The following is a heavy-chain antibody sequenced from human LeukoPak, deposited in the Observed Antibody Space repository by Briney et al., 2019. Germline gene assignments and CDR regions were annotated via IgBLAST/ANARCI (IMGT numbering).Heavy chain of an antibody. CDR3: AKDGGSSSWSYDAFDI. J-gene: IGHJ3*02. CDR2: ISGSGGST. Sequence: PGGSLRLSCAASGFIFSSHGMNWVRQAPGKGLEWVSVISGSGGSTYYADSVKGRFTISRDNSKNTLYLQMNSLRAEDTAVYYCAKDGGSSSWSYDAFDIWGQGTMVTVSS. D-gene: IGHD6-13*01. CDR1: GFIFSSHG. V-gene: IGHV3-23*01.